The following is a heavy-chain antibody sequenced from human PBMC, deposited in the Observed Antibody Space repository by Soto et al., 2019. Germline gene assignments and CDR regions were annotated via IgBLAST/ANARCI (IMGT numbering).Heavy chain of an antibody. D-gene: IGHD5-18*01. Sequence: ASVKVSCKASGYTFTHYYIHWVRQAPGQGLEWMGIINPNGGITTYAQKFRAGFTMTRDTSTSTVYLELSSLRSEDSAIYYCSTSVNSAMAFDYWGQGTLVTVSS. CDR2: INPNGGIT. CDR1: GYTFTHYY. J-gene: IGHJ4*02. CDR3: STSVNSAMAFDY. V-gene: IGHV1-46*01.